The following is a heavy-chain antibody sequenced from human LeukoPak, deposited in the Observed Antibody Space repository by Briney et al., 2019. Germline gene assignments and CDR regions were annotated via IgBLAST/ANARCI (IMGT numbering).Heavy chain of an antibody. CDR2: ISYDGSNK. V-gene: IGHV3-30*04. J-gene: IGHJ4*02. Sequence: GGSLRLFCAASGFTFSSYAMHWVRQAPGKGLEWVAVISYDGSNKYYADSVKGRFTISRDNSKNTLYLQMNSLRAEDTAVYYCARAPLGGATSYYFDYWGQGTLVTVSS. CDR3: ARAPLGGATSYYFDY. CDR1: GFTFSSYA. D-gene: IGHD1-26*01.